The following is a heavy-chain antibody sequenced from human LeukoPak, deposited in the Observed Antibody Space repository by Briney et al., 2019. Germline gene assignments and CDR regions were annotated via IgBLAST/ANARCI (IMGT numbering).Heavy chain of an antibody. CDR3: ARVSGSGSYYNQNPPDY. CDR2: ISSSGSTT. V-gene: IGHV3-48*03. Sequence: GGSLRLSCAASGFTFSSYEMNWVRQAPGKGLEWVSYISSSGSTTYYADSVKGRFTISRDNAKNSLYLQMNSLRAEDTAVYYCARVSGSGSYYNQNPPDYWGQGTLVTVSS. CDR1: GFTFSSYE. J-gene: IGHJ4*02. D-gene: IGHD3-10*01.